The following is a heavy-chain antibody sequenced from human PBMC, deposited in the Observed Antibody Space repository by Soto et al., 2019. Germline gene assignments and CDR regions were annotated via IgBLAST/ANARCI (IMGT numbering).Heavy chain of an antibody. V-gene: IGHV1-24*01. J-gene: IGHJ4*02. D-gene: IGHD2-15*01. Sequence: ASVKVSCKVSGYTLTELSMHWVRQAPGKGLEWMGGFDPEDGETIYAQKFQGRVTMTEDTSTDTAYMELSSLRSEDTAVYYCATGVFEMVVAATTTPTDYWGQGTLVTVSS. CDR1: GYTLTELS. CDR2: FDPEDGET. CDR3: ATGVFEMVVAATTTPTDY.